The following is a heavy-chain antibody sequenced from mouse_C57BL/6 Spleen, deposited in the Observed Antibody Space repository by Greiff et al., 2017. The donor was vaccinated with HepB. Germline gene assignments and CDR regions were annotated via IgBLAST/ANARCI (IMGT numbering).Heavy chain of an antibody. CDR2: IYPGSGNT. CDR3: ASIYYGSSDFDY. D-gene: IGHD1-1*01. J-gene: IGHJ2*01. Sequence: QVHVKQSGAELVRPGASVKLSCKASGYTFTDYYINWVKQRPGQGLEWIARIYPGSGNTYYNEKFKGKATLTAEKSSSTAYMQLSSLTSEDSAVYFCASIYYGSSDFDYWGQGTTLTVSS. V-gene: IGHV1-76*01. CDR1: GYTFTDYY.